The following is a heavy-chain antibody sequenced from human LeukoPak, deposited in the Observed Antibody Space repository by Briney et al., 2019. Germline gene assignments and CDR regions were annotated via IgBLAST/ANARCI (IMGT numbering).Heavy chain of an antibody. CDR2: ISAYNGNT. V-gene: IGHV1-18*04. Sequence: ASVKVSCKASGYTFISYGISWVRQAPGQGLEWMGWISAYNGNTNYAQKLQGRVTMTTDTSTSTAYMELRSLRSDDTAVYYCARDGWYNSYYYYGMDVWGKGTTVTVSS. CDR1: GYTFISYG. J-gene: IGHJ6*04. D-gene: IGHD1-1*01. CDR3: ARDGWYNSYYYYGMDV.